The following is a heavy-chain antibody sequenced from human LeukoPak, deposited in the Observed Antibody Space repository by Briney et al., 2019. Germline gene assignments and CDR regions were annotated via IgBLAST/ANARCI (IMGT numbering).Heavy chain of an antibody. CDR1: GGSFSGYY. CDR3: ARAWDIVVVPAAMRSGAFDI. J-gene: IGHJ3*02. V-gene: IGHV4-34*01. D-gene: IGHD2-2*01. Sequence: SETLSLTCAVYGGSFSGYYWSWIRQPPGKGLEWIGEINHSGSTNYNPSLKSRVTISVGTSKNQFSLKLSSVTAADTAVYYRARAWDIVVVPAAMRSGAFDIWGQGTMVTVSS. CDR2: INHSGST.